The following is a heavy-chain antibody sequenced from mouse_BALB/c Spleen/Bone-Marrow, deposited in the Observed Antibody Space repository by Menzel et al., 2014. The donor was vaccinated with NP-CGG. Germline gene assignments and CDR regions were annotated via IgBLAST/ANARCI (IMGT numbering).Heavy chain of an antibody. CDR2: INPYNDGT. CDR3: ARGGGHYFDY. Sequence: VQLQQSGPELVKPGASVKMSCKASGYTFTSYILHWVKQKPRQGLEWIGYINPYNDGTKYNEKFKGKATLTSDKFSSATYMELSSLTSEDSAVYYCARGGGHYFDYWGQGTTLTVSS. J-gene: IGHJ2*01. V-gene: IGHV1-14*01. CDR1: GYTFTSYI.